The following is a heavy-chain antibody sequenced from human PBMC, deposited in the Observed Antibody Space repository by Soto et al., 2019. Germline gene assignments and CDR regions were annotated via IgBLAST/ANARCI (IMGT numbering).Heavy chain of an antibody. Sequence: PGESLKISCKGSGYNFANYWIGWVRQMPGKGLEWMGVIFPGDSDTKNSPSLQGQITMSVDKSDSSAYLQWRSLKASDTAMYYCAAGYTTGPDAFDIWGQGTMVTVSS. CDR1: GYNFANYW. J-gene: IGHJ3*02. D-gene: IGHD6-13*01. CDR2: IFPGDSDT. CDR3: AAGYTTGPDAFDI. V-gene: IGHV5-51*01.